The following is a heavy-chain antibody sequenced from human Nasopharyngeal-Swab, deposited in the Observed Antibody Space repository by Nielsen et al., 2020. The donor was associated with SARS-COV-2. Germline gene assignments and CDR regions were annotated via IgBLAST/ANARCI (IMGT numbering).Heavy chain of an antibody. CDR3: VTGDIVATGDYYYGMDV. J-gene: IGHJ6*02. CDR2: VSSNGGST. D-gene: IGHD5-12*01. CDR1: GFTFSSYA. Sequence: GESLKVSCSASGFTFSSYAMHWVCEAPGKGLEYVSAVSSNGGSTYYADCVKGRFTISRDNSKNTLYLQMSSLRAEDTAVYYCVTGDIVATGDYYYGMDVWGQGTTVTVSS. V-gene: IGHV3-64D*06.